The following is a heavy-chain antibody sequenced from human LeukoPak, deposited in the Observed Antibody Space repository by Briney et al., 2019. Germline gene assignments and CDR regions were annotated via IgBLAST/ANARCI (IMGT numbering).Heavy chain of an antibody. CDR3: ARGYCSGGSCYVFDY. D-gene: IGHD2-15*01. J-gene: IGHJ4*02. Sequence: SVKVSCKASGGTFSSYAISWVRQAPGQGLEWMGGIIPIFGTANYAQKFQGRVTITTDESTSTAYMELSSLRSEDTAVYYCARGYCSGGSCYVFDYWGQGTLVTVSS. CDR2: IIPIFGTA. V-gene: IGHV1-69*05. CDR1: GGTFSSYA.